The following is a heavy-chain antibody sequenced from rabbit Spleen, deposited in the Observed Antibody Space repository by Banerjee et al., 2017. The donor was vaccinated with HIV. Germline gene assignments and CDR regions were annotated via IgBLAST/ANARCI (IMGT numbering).Heavy chain of an antibody. D-gene: IGHD4-1*01. Sequence: QEQLVESGGGLVRPEGSLTLTCKASGFTLSTYWICWVRQAPGKGLEWIGCLYAGSTAINDYATWAEGRLTISKTSSTTVTLQMTSLTAADTATYFCARDYNYKIEAAYDLWGPGTLVTVS. CDR1: GFTLSTYW. CDR2: LYAGSTAIN. V-gene: IGHV1S45*01. CDR3: ARDYNYKIEAAYDL. J-gene: IGHJ4*01.